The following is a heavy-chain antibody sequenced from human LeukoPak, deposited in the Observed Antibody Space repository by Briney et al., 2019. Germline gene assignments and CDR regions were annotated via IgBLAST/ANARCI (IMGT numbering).Heavy chain of an antibody. J-gene: IGHJ1*01. D-gene: IGHD2-21*02. CDR1: GYSFTSYW. V-gene: IGHV5-51*01. CDR3: ARRELLMTEYFQH. Sequence: GESLKISCKGSGYSFTSYWIGWVRQMPGKGLEWMGIIYPGDSDTRYSPSFQGQVTISADKSISTAYLQWSSLKASDTAIYYCARRELLMTEYFQHWGQGTLVTVSS. CDR2: IYPGDSDT.